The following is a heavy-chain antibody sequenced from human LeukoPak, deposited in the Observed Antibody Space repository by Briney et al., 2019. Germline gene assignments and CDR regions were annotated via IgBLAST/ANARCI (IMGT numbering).Heavy chain of an antibody. CDR1: GFTFSSYS. J-gene: IGHJ4*02. D-gene: IGHD2-21*01. V-gene: IGHV3-21*01. CDR2: ISSSSSFM. Sequence: GGSLRLSCTVSGFTFSSYSLNWVRQAPGKGLEWVSSISSSSSFMYYADSVKGRFTISRDNAKNALYLPMNSLRAEDTAVYYCVRVDHSLGKTYFDYWGQGTLVIVSS. CDR3: VRVDHSLGKTYFDY.